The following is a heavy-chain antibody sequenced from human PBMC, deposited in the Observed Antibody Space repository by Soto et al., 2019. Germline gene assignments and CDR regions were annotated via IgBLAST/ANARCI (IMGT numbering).Heavy chain of an antibody. Sequence: PRGSLLVCCASSVFTFSTYSMNWVRQAPGKGLEWVSSISSSGYIYYADSVKGRFTISRDDAKNSLSLQMNSLRAEDTAVYYCARVRSYSYGQGYGMDVWGQGTTVTVSS. V-gene: IGHV3-21*01. CDR1: VFTFSTYS. D-gene: IGHD5-18*01. CDR2: ISSSGYI. J-gene: IGHJ6*02. CDR3: ARVRSYSYGQGYGMDV.